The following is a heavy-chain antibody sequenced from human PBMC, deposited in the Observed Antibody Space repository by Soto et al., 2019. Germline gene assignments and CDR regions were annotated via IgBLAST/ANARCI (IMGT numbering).Heavy chain of an antibody. CDR1: GFTFSSYG. V-gene: IGHV3-33*01. D-gene: IGHD4-17*01. Sequence: QVQLVESGGGVVQPGRSLRLSCAASGFTFSSYGMHWFRQAPGKGLEWVAVIWFDGSNKYYADSVKGRFTISRDNSKNTLYLQMNSLRAEDTAVYYCARDDKVNYGGDGGGFASWGQGTLVTVSS. CDR2: IWFDGSNK. CDR3: ARDDKVNYGGDGGGFAS. J-gene: IGHJ4*02.